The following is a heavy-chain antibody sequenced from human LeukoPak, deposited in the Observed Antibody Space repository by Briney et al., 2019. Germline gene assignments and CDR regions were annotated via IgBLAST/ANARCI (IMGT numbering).Heavy chain of an antibody. Sequence: GASVKVSCKTSGDTFTRNWMHWIRQGPGQGLEWMGVINPTGDYTMYAQKFQGRVTVTRDMSSSTDYMELGSLRSEDTAVYYCARDHSIDDKSWWLDPWGQGTLVTVSS. CDR1: GDTFTRNW. CDR3: ARDHSIDDKSWWLDP. J-gene: IGHJ5*02. V-gene: IGHV1-46*01. CDR2: INPTGDYT. D-gene: IGHD1-1*01.